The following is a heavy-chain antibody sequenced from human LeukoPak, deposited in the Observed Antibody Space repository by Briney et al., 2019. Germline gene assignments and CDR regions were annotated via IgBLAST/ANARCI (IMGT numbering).Heavy chain of an antibody. CDR3: AKVVGYDILTGYYPGGDY. V-gene: IGHV3-23*01. CDR2: ISGSGGST. D-gene: IGHD3-9*01. CDR1: GFTFSSYA. Sequence: GGSLRLSCAASGFTFSSYAMSWIRQAPGKGLEGVSAISGSGGSTYYADSVKGRFTISRDNSKNTLYLQMNSLRAEDTAVYYCAKVVGYDILTGYYPGGDYWGQGTLVTVSS. J-gene: IGHJ4*02.